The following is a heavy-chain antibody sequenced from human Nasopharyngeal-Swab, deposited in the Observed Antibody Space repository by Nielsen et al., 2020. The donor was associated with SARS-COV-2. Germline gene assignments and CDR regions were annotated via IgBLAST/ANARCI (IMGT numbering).Heavy chain of an antibody. CDR1: GGSISSSSYY. CDR2: IYYSGST. CDR3: ARLPRRWLQYYFDY. Sequence: SETLSLTCTVSGGSISSSSYYWGWIRQPPGKGLEWIGSIYYSGSTYCNPSLKSRVTISVDTSKNQFSLKLSSVTAADTAVYYCARLPRRWLQYYFDYWGQGTLVTVSS. D-gene: IGHD5-24*01. V-gene: IGHV4-39*01. J-gene: IGHJ4*02.